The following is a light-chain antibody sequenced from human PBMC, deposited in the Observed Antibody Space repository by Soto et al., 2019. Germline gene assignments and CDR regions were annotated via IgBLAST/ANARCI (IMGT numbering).Light chain of an antibody. J-gene: IGLJ3*02. CDR1: NNGSKN. CDR2: RDR. V-gene: IGLV3-9*01. Sequence: SYELTQPLLVSVAPGQTARITCGGNNNGSKNVHWYQQKPGQAPVLVIYRDRNRPSGIPERFSGSNSGNTATLTISRAQAGDEADYYCQVWDSSTAWVFGGGTQLTVL. CDR3: QVWDSSTAWV.